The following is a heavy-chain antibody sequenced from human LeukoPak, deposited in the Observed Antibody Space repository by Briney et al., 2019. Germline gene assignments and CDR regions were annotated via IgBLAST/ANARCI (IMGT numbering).Heavy chain of an antibody. CDR1: GGTFSSYA. D-gene: IGHD3-10*01. J-gene: IGHJ4*02. CDR2: IIPIFGTA. CDR3: ARDTRSGIQTYYFDY. Sequence: SVKVSCKASGGTFSSYAISWVRQAPGQGLEWMGRIIPIFGTANYAQKFQGRVTITTDESTSTAYMELSSLRSEDTAVYYCARDTRSGIQTYYFDYWGQGTLVTVSS. V-gene: IGHV1-69*05.